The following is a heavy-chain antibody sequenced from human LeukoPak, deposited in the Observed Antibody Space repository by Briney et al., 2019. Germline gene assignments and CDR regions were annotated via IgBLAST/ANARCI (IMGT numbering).Heavy chain of an antibody. V-gene: IGHV1-2*02. CDR3: ARVVSLIVVVPAAFALDP. CDR1: GYTFTGYY. Sequence: ASVKVSCKASGYTFTGYYMHWVRQAPGQGLEWMGWINPNSGGTNYAQKFQGRVTMTRDTSISTAYMELSRLRSDDTAVYYCARVVSLIVVVPAAFALDPWGHGTLVTVSS. CDR2: INPNSGGT. J-gene: IGHJ5*02. D-gene: IGHD2-2*01.